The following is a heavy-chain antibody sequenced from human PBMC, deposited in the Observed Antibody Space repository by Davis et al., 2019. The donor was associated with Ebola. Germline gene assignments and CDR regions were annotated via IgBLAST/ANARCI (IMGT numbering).Heavy chain of an antibody. CDR1: GYTFTSYA. V-gene: IGHV1-3*01. Sequence: AASVKVSCKASGYTFTSYAMHWVRQAPGQRLEWMGWINAGNGNTKYSQKFQGRVTITRDTSASTACMELSSLRSEDTAVYYCARDRPSGSYVYYYYGMDVWGQGTTVTVSS. CDR3: ARDRPSGSYVYYYYGMDV. J-gene: IGHJ6*02. D-gene: IGHD1-26*01. CDR2: INAGNGNT.